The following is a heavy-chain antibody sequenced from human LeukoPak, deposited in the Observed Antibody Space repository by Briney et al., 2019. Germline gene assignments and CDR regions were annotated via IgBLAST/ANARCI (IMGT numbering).Heavy chain of an antibody. D-gene: IGHD2-15*01. CDR1: GFTFSSYG. CDR3: AKGEGGPTDY. J-gene: IGHJ4*02. Sequence: PGGSLRLSCASSGFTFSSYGMHWVRQAPGRGLEWVAFIRYDGSNKYYADSMKGRFTITRDNSKNTLYLQMNTLRAEDTAVYYCAKGEGGPTDYWGQGTLVTVSS. CDR2: IRYDGSNK. V-gene: IGHV3-30*02.